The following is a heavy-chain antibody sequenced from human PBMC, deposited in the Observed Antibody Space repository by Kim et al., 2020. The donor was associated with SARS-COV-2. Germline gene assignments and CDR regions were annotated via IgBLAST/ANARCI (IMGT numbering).Heavy chain of an antibody. CDR3: AKDDRGGYSGYAFEY. V-gene: IGHV3-30*18. D-gene: IGHD5-12*01. J-gene: IGHJ4*02. CDR2: TSNDGSKK. Sequence: GGSLRLSCAASGFTFSSYGIHWVRQAPGKGLEWVAGTSNDGSKKFYADSVKGRFTISRDNSKNTMYLQMNSLRPEDTAVYYCAKDDRGGYSGYAFEYWGQGTLVTVSS. CDR1: GFTFSSYG.